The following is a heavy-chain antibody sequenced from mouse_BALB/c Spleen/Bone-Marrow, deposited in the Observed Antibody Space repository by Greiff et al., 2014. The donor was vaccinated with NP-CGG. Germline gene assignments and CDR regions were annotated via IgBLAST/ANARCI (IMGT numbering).Heavy chain of an antibody. Sequence: EVQLVESGGGLVQPGGSLRLSCATSGFTFTDYYMSWVRQSPGKALEWLGFIRNKANGYTTEYSASVKGRFTISRDNSQSILYLQMNTLRAEDSATYYCARDKNYGSYWYFDVWGAGTTVTVSS. CDR2: IRNKANGYTT. J-gene: IGHJ1*01. D-gene: IGHD2-1*01. CDR3: ARDKNYGSYWYFDV. CDR1: GFTFTDYY. V-gene: IGHV7-3*02.